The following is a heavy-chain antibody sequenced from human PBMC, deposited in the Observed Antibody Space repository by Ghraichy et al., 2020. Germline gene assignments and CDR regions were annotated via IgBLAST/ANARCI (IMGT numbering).Heavy chain of an antibody. D-gene: IGHD3-3*01. CDR1: GFTFSSYA. CDR2: ISGSGGST. J-gene: IGHJ4*02. CDR3: AKDPESFGVVITYFDY. V-gene: IGHV3-23*01. Sequence: GGSLRLSCAASGFTFSSYAMSWVRQAPGKGLEWVSAISGSGGSTYYADSVKGRFTISRDNSKNTLYLQMNSLRAEDTAVYYCAKDPESFGVVITYFDYWGQGTLVTVSS.